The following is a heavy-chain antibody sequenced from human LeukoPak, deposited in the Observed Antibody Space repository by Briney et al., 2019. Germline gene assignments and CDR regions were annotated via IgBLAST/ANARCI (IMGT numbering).Heavy chain of an antibody. CDR2: IWNDASNQ. J-gene: IGHJ4*02. CDR1: HFTFSHYG. D-gene: IGHD4-11*01. Sequence: GGSLTLSCVASHFTFSHYGMHWVRRAPGKGLEWVSVIWNDASNQYYADSVKGRFTISRDNSQNTVYLQMNSLRAEDTAVYYCAKDAQRGFDYSNSLENWGQGTLVIVSS. CDR3: AKDAQRGFDYSNSLEN. V-gene: IGHV3-33*06.